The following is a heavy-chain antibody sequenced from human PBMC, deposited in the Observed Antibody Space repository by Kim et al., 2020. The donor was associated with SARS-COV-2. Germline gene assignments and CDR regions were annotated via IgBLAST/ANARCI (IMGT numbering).Heavy chain of an antibody. D-gene: IGHD2-15*01. CDR2: ISSSSSYI. V-gene: IGHV3-21*01. CDR1: GFTFSSYS. J-gene: IGHJ6*02. CDR3: ARAYFSGKGGNRRYYYYGMDV. Sequence: GGSLRLSCAASGFTFSSYSMNWVRQAPGKGLEWVSSISSSSSYIYYADSVKGRFTISRDNAKNSLYLQMNSLRAEDTAVYYCARAYFSGKGGNRRYYYYGMDVWGQGATVTVSS.